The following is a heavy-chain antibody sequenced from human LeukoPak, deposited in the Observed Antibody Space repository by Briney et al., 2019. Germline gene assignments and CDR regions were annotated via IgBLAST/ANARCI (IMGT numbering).Heavy chain of an antibody. CDR2: ISSSGSTI. Sequence: GGSLRLSCAASGFTFSSYEMNWVRQAPGKGLEWVSYISSSGSTIYYADSVKGRFTISRDNSKNTLYLQMNSLRAEDTAVYYCALSPYSSSWGYYYYNYMDVWGKGTTVTVSS. D-gene: IGHD6-13*01. V-gene: IGHV3-48*03. J-gene: IGHJ6*03. CDR3: ALSPYSSSWGYYYYNYMDV. CDR1: GFTFSSYE.